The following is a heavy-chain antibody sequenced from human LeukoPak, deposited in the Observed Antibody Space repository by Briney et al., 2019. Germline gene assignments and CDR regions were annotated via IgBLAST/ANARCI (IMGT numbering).Heavy chain of an antibody. CDR2: IIPIFGTA. CDR1: GGTFSSYA. D-gene: IGHD6-13*01. CDR3: AAQAAATSWFDP. J-gene: IGHJ5*02. V-gene: IGHV1-69*13. Sequence: PEASVKVSCKASGGTFSSYATSWVRQAPGQGLEWMGGIIPIFGTANYAQKFQGRVTITADESTSTAYMELSSLRSEDTAVYYCAAQAAATSWFDPWGQGTLVTVSS.